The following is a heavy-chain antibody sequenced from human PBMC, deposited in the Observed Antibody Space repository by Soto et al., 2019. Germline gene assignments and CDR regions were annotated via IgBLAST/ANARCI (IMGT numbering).Heavy chain of an antibody. D-gene: IGHD6-19*01. CDR3: ARIAPVAGTYYYYGMDV. Sequence: GGSLRLSCAASGFTFSSYSMNWVRQAPGKGLEWVSSISSSSSYIYYADSVKGRFTISRDNAKNSLCLQMNSLRAEDTAVYYCARIAPVAGTYYYYGMDVWGQGTTVTVSS. CDR1: GFTFSSYS. CDR2: ISSSSSYI. V-gene: IGHV3-21*01. J-gene: IGHJ6*02.